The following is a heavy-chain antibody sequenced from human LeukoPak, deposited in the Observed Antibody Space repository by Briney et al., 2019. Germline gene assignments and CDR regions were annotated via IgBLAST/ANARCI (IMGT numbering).Heavy chain of an antibody. Sequence: ASVKVSCKASGYTFTSYAMNWVRQAPGQGLEWMGWINTNTGNPTYAQGFTGRFVFSLDTSVSTAYLQISSLKAEDTAVYYCARESYYYDSSGYYVGGWFDYWGQGTLVTVSS. J-gene: IGHJ4*02. D-gene: IGHD3-22*01. CDR1: GYTFTSYA. V-gene: IGHV7-4-1*02. CDR2: INTNTGNP. CDR3: ARESYYYDSSGYYVGGWFDY.